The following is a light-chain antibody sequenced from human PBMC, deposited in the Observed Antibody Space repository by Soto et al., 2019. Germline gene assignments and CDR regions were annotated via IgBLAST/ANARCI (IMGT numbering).Light chain of an antibody. CDR3: QQYNDWPRCT. CDR1: RSISSY. J-gene: IGKJ2*02. CDR2: EAS. Sequence: DIQMTQSPSSLSASVGDRVTITCRASRSISSYLNWYQQKPGKAPKLLIYEASSLQSGVPSRFSGSGSGTDFTLTISSLQPEDFAVYYCQQYNDWPRCTFGQGTKLEIK. V-gene: IGKV1-39*01.